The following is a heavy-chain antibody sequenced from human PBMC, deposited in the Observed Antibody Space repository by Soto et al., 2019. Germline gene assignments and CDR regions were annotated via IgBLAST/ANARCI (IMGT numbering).Heavy chain of an antibody. J-gene: IGHJ4*02. Sequence: SETLSLTCTVSGGSISSSSYYWGWIRQPPGKGLEWIGSIYYSGSTYYNPSLKSRVTISVDTSKNQFSLKLSSVTAADTAVYYCARLFFRWYRYFDYGGQGTLVTVPS. CDR2: IYYSGST. D-gene: IGHD2-15*01. CDR3: ARLFFRWYRYFDY. V-gene: IGHV4-39*01. CDR1: GGSISSSSYY.